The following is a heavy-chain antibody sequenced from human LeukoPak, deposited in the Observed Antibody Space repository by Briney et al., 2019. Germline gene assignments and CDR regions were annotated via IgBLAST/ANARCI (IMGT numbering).Heavy chain of an antibody. CDR1: GFTFSNYW. CDR2: IKQDGSEK. D-gene: IGHD5-18*01. J-gene: IGHJ4*02. Sequence: GGSLRLSCVASGFTFSNYWMSWVRQAPGKGLEWVANIKQDGSEKYYVDSVKGRFTISRDNAKNSLYLQMNSLRAEDTAVYYCARVFVRGYSYGAQGYVGYWGQGTLVTVSS. CDR3: ARVFVRGYSYGAQGYVGY. V-gene: IGHV3-7*01.